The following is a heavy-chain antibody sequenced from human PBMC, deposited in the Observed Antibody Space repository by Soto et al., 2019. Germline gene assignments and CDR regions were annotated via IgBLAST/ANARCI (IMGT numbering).Heavy chain of an antibody. V-gene: IGHV3-21*01. D-gene: IGHD2-2*01. J-gene: IGHJ6*02. CDR1: GFTFSSYS. CDR3: ARSLVVPAAPYYYYGMDV. Sequence: LRLSCAASGFTFSSYSMNWVRQAPGKGLEWVSSISSSSSYIYYADSVKGRFTISGDNAKNSLYLQMNSLRAEDTAVYYCARSLVVPAAPYYYYGMDVWGQGTTVTVSS. CDR2: ISSSSSYI.